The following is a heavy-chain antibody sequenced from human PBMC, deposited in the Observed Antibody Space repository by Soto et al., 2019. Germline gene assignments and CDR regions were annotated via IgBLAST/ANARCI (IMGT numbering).Heavy chain of an antibody. CDR1: GGSISSGDYY. D-gene: IGHD3-22*01. Sequence: PSETLSLTCTVSGGSISSGDYYWSWIRQPPGEGLEWIGYIYYSGSTYYNPSLKSRVTISVDTSKNQFSLKLSSVTAADTAVYYCARAPYYDSSGYYYASGYFDYWGQGTLVTVSS. V-gene: IGHV4-30-4*01. CDR2: IYYSGST. CDR3: ARAPYYDSSGYYYASGYFDY. J-gene: IGHJ4*02.